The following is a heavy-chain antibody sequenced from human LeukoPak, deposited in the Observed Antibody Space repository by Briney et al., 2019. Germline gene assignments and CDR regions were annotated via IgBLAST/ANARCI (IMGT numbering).Heavy chain of an antibody. CDR1: ALTLTTYG. CDR2: IRTDGTNK. J-gene: IGHJ3*02. D-gene: IGHD4-17*01. CDR3: ARVSGDYNSKSDAFDI. V-gene: IGHV3-33*01. Sequence: PAQSLTPSCAPAALTLTTYGTHWVRQPASNVLEWVAAIRTDGTNKYYADFVKGRFSTARENSETTLYLQMNSRRAEETAVYYCARVSGDYNSKSDAFDIWGQGTMVTVSS.